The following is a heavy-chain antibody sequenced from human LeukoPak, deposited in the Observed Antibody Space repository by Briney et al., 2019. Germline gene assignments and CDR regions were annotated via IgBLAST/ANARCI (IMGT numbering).Heavy chain of an antibody. J-gene: IGHJ4*02. CDR2: ISYDGSNK. CDR1: GFTFSSYG. CDR3: AKGKGIAAAGVDY. V-gene: IGHV3-30*18. D-gene: IGHD6-13*01. Sequence: GGSLRLSCAASGFTFSSYGMHWVRQAPGKGLEWVAVISYDGSNKYYADSVKGRFTISRDNSKNTLYLQMNSLRAEDTAVYYCAKGKGIAAAGVDYWGQGTLVTVSS.